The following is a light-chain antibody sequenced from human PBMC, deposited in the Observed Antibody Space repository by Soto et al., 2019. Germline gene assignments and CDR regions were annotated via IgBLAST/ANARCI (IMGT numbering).Light chain of an antibody. CDR2: GAS. Sequence: GIEQSPAARSGAPGGKGTVSCGASQSVSSNLAWYQQKPGQAPRLLIYGASTRATGIPARFSGSGSGTEFTLTISSLESEDFAVYYCQTYNNWPPETFAQGTKLDIK. J-gene: IGKJ1*01. CDR3: QTYNNWPPET. V-gene: IGKV3-15*01. CDR1: QSVSSN.